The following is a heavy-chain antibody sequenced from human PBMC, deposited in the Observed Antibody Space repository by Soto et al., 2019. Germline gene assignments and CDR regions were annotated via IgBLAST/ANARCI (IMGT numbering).Heavy chain of an antibody. D-gene: IGHD2-21*02. CDR3: ARGGGGDTIRGFYYYYGMDV. CDR2: IKQDGSEK. Sequence: GGALSLSWGTSGFTCSGYVVIWVRQDPGEGLGWVANIKQDGSEKYYVDSVKGRFTISRDNAKNSLYLQMNSLRAEDAAVYYCARGGGGDTIRGFYYYYGMDVWGQGTTVTVSS. CDR1: GFTCSGYV. J-gene: IGHJ6*02. V-gene: IGHV3-7*03.